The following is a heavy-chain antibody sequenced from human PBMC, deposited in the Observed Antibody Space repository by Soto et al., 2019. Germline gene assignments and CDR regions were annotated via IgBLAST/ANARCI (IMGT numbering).Heavy chain of an antibody. D-gene: IGHD2-2*02. Sequence: SETLSLTCTVSGGSISSYYWTWIRQPPGKGLEWIGHIYYSGSTSYNPSLKSRVTISVDTSKNQFSLRLSSVTAADTAVYYCAREYHPWGQGTLVTVSS. J-gene: IGHJ5*02. V-gene: IGHV4-59*01. CDR3: AREYHP. CDR2: IYYSGST. CDR1: GGSISSYY.